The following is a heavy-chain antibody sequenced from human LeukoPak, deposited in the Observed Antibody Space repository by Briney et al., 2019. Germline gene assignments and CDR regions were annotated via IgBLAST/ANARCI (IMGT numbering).Heavy chain of an antibody. CDR3: ARYYYGSGSSYNWFDP. Sequence: GGSLRLSCAASGFTFRTHTMNWVRQAPGKGLEWVSYISSSGSTIYYADSVKGRFTISRDNAKNSLYLQMNSLRAEDTAVYYCARYYYGSGSSYNWFDPWGQGTLVTVSS. J-gene: IGHJ5*02. CDR1: GFTFRTHT. D-gene: IGHD3-10*01. V-gene: IGHV3-48*04. CDR2: ISSSGSTI.